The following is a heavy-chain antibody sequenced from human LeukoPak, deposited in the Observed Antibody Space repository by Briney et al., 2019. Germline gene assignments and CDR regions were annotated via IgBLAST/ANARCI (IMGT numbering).Heavy chain of an antibody. CDR1: GGSISSGGYS. Sequence: SETLSLTCAVSGGSISSGGYSWSWIRQPPGKGLEWIGYIYHSGSTYYNPSLKSRVTISVDRSKNQFSLKLSSVTAADTAVYYCARGSRGAWTDYWGQGTLVTVSS. D-gene: IGHD2-21*02. CDR3: ARGSRGAWTDY. CDR2: IYHSGST. J-gene: IGHJ4*02. V-gene: IGHV4-30-2*01.